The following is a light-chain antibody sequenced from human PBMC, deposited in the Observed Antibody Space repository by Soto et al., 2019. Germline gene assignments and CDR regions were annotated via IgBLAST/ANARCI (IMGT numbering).Light chain of an antibody. Sequence: QSVLTQPASVTGSPGQSIIISCTGTSNDVGGYNYVSWYQQHPGKAPKLMIYAVSNRPSGVSNRFSGSKSGNTASLTISALQGDDEGDYYCQSFDSSLNERVFGGGTKLTVL. CDR2: AVS. J-gene: IGLJ3*02. CDR3: QSFDSSLNERV. V-gene: IGLV2-14*01. CDR1: SNDVGGYNY.